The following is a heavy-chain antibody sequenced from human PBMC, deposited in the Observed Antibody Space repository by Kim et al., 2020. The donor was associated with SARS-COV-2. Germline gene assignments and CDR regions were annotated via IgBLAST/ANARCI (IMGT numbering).Heavy chain of an antibody. CDR2: IRSKANSYAT. J-gene: IGHJ6*02. V-gene: IGHV3-73*01. Sequence: GGSLRLSCAASGFTFSGSAMNWVRQASGKGLEWVGRIRSKANSYATAYAASVKGRFTISRDDSKNTAYLQMNSLKTEDTAVYYCTSPLASKSYYYGSGSRHYYYGMDVWGQGTTVTVSS. D-gene: IGHD3-10*01. CDR1: GFTFSGSA. CDR3: TSPLASKSYYYGSGSRHYYYGMDV.